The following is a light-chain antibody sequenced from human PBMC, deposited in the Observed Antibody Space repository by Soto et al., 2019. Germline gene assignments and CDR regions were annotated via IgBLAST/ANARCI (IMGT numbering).Light chain of an antibody. CDR2: EGS. J-gene: IGLJ1*01. Sequence: SVLNQPASGYGSPGQSSSISCTGTSSDVGSYNLVSWYQQHPGKAPKLMIYEGSKRPSGVSNRFSGSKSGNTASLTISGLQAEDEADYYCCSYAGSSTSIFGTVTKVTVL. CDR3: CSYAGSSTSI. V-gene: IGLV2-23*01. CDR1: SSDVGSYNL.